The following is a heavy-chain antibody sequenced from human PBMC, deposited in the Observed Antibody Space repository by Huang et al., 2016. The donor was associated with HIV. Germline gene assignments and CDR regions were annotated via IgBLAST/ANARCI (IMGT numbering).Heavy chain of an antibody. CDR2: ISYDGRSD. J-gene: IGHJ5*02. D-gene: IGHD2-15*01. Sequence: QVQLVESGGGVVQTGTSLRLSCAASGFIFSNFGMHWVRPAPGKGLEWVAVISYDGRSDRYSDSVKGRFTISRDNDKNTLSLEMNRLRHDDTAVYYCAKESRWFSDFDQWGQGTLVTVSS. V-gene: IGHV3-30*18. CDR3: AKESRWFSDFDQ. CDR1: GFIFSNFG.